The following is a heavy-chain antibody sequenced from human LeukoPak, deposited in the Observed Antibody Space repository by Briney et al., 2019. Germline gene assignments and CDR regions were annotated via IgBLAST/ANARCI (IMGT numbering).Heavy chain of an antibody. Sequence: GGSLRLSCAASGFTFSSYGMHWVRQAPGKGLEWVAVIWYDGSNKYYADSVKGRFTISRDNSKNTLYLQTNSLRAEDTAVYYCARDRYGDYAGGMDVWGQGTTVTVSS. V-gene: IGHV3-33*08. D-gene: IGHD4-17*01. CDR3: ARDRYGDYAGGMDV. CDR2: IWYDGSNK. J-gene: IGHJ6*02. CDR1: GFTFSSYG.